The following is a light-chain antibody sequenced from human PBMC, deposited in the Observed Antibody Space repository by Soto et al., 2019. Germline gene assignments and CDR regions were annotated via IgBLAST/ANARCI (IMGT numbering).Light chain of an antibody. J-gene: IGKJ2*01. V-gene: IGKV3-20*01. Sequence: EIVLTQSPGTLSLSPGERATLSCRASQSVSSTYLAWYLQKPGQAPSLLIYGASTRAVGIPDRFSGSGSGTDFTLTISRLEPEDFAVYYCQQYGSSSFTFGQGTKLEIK. CDR1: QSVSSTY. CDR3: QQYGSSSFT. CDR2: GAS.